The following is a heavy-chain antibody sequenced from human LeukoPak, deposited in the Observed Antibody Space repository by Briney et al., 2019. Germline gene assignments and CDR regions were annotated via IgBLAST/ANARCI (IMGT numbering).Heavy chain of an antibody. V-gene: IGHV1-2*02. CDR2: INPNSGGT. J-gene: IGHJ6*03. CDR3: ARGRGTVTGGDYYYYMDV. CDR1: GYTFTGYY. Sequence: ASVKVSCKASGYTFTGYYMHWVRQAPGQGLEWMGWINPNSGGTNYAQKLQGRVTMTTDTSTNTAYMELRSLRSDDTAVYYCARGRGTVTGGDYYYYMDVWGKGTTVTVSS. D-gene: IGHD4-17*01.